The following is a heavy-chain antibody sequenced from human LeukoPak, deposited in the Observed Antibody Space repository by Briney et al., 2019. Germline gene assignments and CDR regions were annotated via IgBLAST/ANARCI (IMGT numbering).Heavy chain of an antibody. D-gene: IGHD2-8*01. CDR2: ISADGSAT. CDR3: AKDLKVYAIYGYFDY. Sequence: GGSLRLSCGVSGISFSSYAMSWVRQAPGKGLEWVSAISADGSATHYADSVKGRFTIPRDNSKNTLYLEMKSLRAEDAALYYCAKDLKVYAIYGYFDYWGQGTLVSVSS. J-gene: IGHJ4*02. CDR1: GISFSSYA. V-gene: IGHV3-23*01.